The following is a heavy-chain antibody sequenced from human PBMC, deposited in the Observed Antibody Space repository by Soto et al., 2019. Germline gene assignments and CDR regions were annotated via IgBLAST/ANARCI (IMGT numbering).Heavy chain of an antibody. V-gene: IGHV3-15*07. CDR1: GFTFSNAW. D-gene: IGHD1-7*01. CDR2: IKSKTDGGTT. J-gene: IGHJ6*02. CDR3: TTVSGWRWNYIWQHYGMDV. Sequence: PGGSLRLSCAASGFTFSNAWMNWVRQAPGKGLEWVGRIKSKTDGGTTDYAAPVKGRFTISRDDSKNTLYLQMNSLKTEDTAVYYCTTVSGWRWNYIWQHYGMDVWGQGTTVTVSS.